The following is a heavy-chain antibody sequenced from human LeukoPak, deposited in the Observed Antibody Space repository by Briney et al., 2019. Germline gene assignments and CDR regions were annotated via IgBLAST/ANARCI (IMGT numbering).Heavy chain of an antibody. CDR3: AREGPSDCSSTSCYYDY. CDR1: GGTFSSYA. D-gene: IGHD2-2*01. Sequence: GASVKVSCKASGGTFSSYAISWVRQAPGQGLEWMGGIIPIFGTANYAQKFQGRVTITADESTSTAYMELSSLRSEDTAVYYCAREGPSDCSSTSCYYDYWGQGTLVTVPS. CDR2: IIPIFGTA. J-gene: IGHJ4*02. V-gene: IGHV1-69*13.